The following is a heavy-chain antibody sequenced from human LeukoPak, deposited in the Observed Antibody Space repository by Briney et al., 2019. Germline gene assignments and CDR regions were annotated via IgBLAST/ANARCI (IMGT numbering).Heavy chain of an antibody. J-gene: IGHJ6*03. Sequence: SETLSLTCTVSGGSISSSSYYWSWIRQPPGKGLEWIGYIYYSGSTNYNPSLKSRVTISVDTSKNQFSLKLSSVTAADTAVYYCARAAFHLDYYYYIDVWGKGTTVTISS. CDR3: ARAAFHLDYYYYIDV. CDR1: GGSISSSSYY. CDR2: IYYSGST. V-gene: IGHV4-61*01.